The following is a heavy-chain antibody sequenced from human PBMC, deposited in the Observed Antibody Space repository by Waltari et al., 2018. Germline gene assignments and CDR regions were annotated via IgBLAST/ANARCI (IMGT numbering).Heavy chain of an antibody. V-gene: IGHV3-30*10. J-gene: IGHJ3*02. CDR1: GFTFRNFA. D-gene: IGHD3-22*01. CDR2: VSFDGDSN. CDR3: ARGRGFYDNFGDVAFET. Sequence: QVQMVQSGGGVVQPGRSVKLSCAASGFTFRNFAMHWVRQAPGKVLEWLAVVSFDGDSNNHIDSLKGRINISRDNSKNTLFLQMNSLRPEDTATYYCARGRGFYDNFGDVAFETWGQGTLVIVSS.